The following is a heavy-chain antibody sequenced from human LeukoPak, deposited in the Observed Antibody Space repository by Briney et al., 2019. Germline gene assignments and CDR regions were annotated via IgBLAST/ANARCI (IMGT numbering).Heavy chain of an antibody. D-gene: IGHD2-2*02. CDR3: ARDSRSHCGTAACYSPCFVY. CDR2: IRGSSTTI. CDR1: GFTFSTSS. Sequence: GGSLRLACAASGFTFSTSSMNWVSQAPGKGLEWISYIRGSSTTIYYADSVKCRFTISRDNAKNSMYLQMDSLRAEDTAVYFCARDSRSHCGTAACYSPCFVYWGEGTLVTVSS. V-gene: IGHV3-48*01. J-gene: IGHJ4*02.